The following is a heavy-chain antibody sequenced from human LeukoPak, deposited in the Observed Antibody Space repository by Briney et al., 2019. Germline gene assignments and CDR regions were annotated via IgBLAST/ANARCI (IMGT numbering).Heavy chain of an antibody. CDR2: INPSGGST. V-gene: IGHV1-46*01. Sequence: ASVKVSCKASGYTFTSYYMHWVRQAPGQGLEWMGIINPSGGSTSYAQKFQGRVTMTRDTSTSTVYMELSSQRSEDTAVYYCASPYCSGGSCYGMDVWGQGTTVTVSS. J-gene: IGHJ6*02. CDR1: GYTFTSYY. D-gene: IGHD2-15*01. CDR3: ASPYCSGGSCYGMDV.